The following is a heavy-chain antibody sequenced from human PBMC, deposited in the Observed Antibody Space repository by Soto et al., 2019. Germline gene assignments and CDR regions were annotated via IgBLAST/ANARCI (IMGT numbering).Heavy chain of an antibody. CDR1: GFIFTDYS. V-gene: IGHV3-11*01. D-gene: IGHD5-12*01. J-gene: IGHJ4*02. Sequence: QVQLVESGGGLVEPGGSLRLSCSASGFIFTDYSMTWIRQAPGKGLGWVSYISNGDETTQYADSVKGRFSVSRDNAKKVLFLQMNSLRVDDTAVYYCARDPKRGDGYNVDSWGRGALVTVSS. CDR3: ARDPKRGDGYNVDS. CDR2: ISNGDETT.